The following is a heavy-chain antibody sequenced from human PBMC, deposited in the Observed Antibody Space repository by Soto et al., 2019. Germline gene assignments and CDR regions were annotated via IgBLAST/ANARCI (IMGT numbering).Heavy chain of an antibody. J-gene: IGHJ4*02. CDR1: GYTFTSYA. D-gene: IGHD5-18*01. V-gene: IGHV1-3*01. CDR2: INAGNGNT. CDR3: ARGLNGYLNYFDY. Sequence: GASVKVSCKASGYTFTSYAMHWVRQAPGQRLEWMGWINAGNGNTKYSQKFQGRVTITRDTSASTAYMELSSLRSEDTAVYYCARGLNGYLNYFDYWGQGTLVTAPQ.